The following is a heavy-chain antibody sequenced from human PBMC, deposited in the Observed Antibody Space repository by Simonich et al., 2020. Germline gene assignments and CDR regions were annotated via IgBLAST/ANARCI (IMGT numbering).Heavy chain of an antibody. CDR1: GYSISSGYY. J-gene: IGHJ4*02. CDR2: IYHSGST. CDR3: ARATRIAAAGYFDY. D-gene: IGHD6-13*01. V-gene: IGHV4-38-2*01. Sequence: QVQLQESGPGLVKPSETLSLTCAVSGYSISSGYYWGWIRQPPGKGLEWMGSIYHSGSTNYNPSLKSRVTISVDTSKNQFSLKLSSVTAADTAVYYCARATRIAAAGYFDYWGQGTLVTVSS.